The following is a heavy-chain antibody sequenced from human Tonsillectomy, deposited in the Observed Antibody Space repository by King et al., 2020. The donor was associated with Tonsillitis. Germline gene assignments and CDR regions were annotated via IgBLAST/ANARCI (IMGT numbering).Heavy chain of an antibody. CDR2: SYHSGST. V-gene: IGHV4-4*02. D-gene: IGHD3-22*01. Sequence: GQAAGALSLTCAVSGGSISSSNWWSWVRQPPGKGLEWIGESYHSGSTNYNPSLKSRVTIAVDKSKNQFSLKLGSVTAADTAVYYCARKLYYYDSSGYSSGFDYWGQGTLVTVSS. CDR1: GGSISSSNW. CDR3: ARKLYYYDSSGYSSGFDY. J-gene: IGHJ4*02.